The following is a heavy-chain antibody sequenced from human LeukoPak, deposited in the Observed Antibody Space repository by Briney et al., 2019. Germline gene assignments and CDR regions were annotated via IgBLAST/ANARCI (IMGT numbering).Heavy chain of an antibody. CDR2: MNPNSGNT. J-gene: IGHJ5*02. CDR3: ARGLRFLEWLMGRNWFDP. D-gene: IGHD3-3*01. Sequence: ASVKVSCKASGYTFTSYDINWVRQATGQGLEWMGWMNPNSGNTGYAQKFQGRVTITRNTSISTAYMELSSLRSEDTAVYYCARGLRFLEWLMGRNWFDPWGQGTLVTVSS. V-gene: IGHV1-8*03. CDR1: GYTFTSYD.